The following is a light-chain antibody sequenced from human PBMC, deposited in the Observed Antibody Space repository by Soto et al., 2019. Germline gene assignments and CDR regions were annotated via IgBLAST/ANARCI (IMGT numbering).Light chain of an antibody. J-gene: IGKJ1*01. Sequence: QMTQSPSTLSASVGDRVTITCWASQSVGSWLAWHQQKAGRAPKVLVYKASSLQNGGPSRFGGSGSGTEFTLTISSLQPDDVATYFCQQYSRYPWTFGQGTKVEIK. CDR2: KAS. V-gene: IGKV1-5*03. CDR1: QSVGSW. CDR3: QQYSRYPWT.